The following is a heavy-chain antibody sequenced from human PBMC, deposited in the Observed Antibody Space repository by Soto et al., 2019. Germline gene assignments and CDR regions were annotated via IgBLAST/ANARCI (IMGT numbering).Heavy chain of an antibody. D-gene: IGHD3-16*01. V-gene: IGHV4-39*01. CDR3: ARHVRRWPLMLEN. CDR2: IYFTGST. J-gene: IGHJ1*01. Sequence: SGTLSLTCPVPGGSISSSSYYWGWIRQPPGKGLEWIGSIYFTGSTHYNVTLTSPVTISVDTSRNQFSLKLSSVTATDTAVYYCARHVRRWPLMLENWGQGTLVSVSP. CDR1: GGSISSSSYY.